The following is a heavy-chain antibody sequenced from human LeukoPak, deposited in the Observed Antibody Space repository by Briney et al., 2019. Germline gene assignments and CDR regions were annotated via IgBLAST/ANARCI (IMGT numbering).Heavy chain of an antibody. J-gene: IGHJ4*02. CDR3: ARDGNTMVRGVNGYFDY. CDR2: INHSGST. CDR1: GGSFSGYY. D-gene: IGHD3-10*01. Sequence: SETLSLTCAVYGGSFSGYYWSWIRQPPGKGLEWIGEINHSGSTNYNPSLKSRVTISVDTSKNQFSLKLSSVTAADTAVYYCARDGNTMVRGVNGYFDYWGQGTLVTVSS. V-gene: IGHV4-34*01.